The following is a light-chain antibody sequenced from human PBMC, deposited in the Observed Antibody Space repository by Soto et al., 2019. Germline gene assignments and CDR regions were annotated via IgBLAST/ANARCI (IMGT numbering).Light chain of an antibody. CDR2: GAS. Sequence: EIVMTQSPATLSVSPGERATLSCRASQSVSSNLARYQQKPGQAPRLLIYGASTRATGIPARFSGSGSGTEFTLTISSLQSEDFAVYYCQQYYNWPPITFGQGTRLEIK. V-gene: IGKV3-15*01. CDR1: QSVSSN. J-gene: IGKJ5*01. CDR3: QQYYNWPPIT.